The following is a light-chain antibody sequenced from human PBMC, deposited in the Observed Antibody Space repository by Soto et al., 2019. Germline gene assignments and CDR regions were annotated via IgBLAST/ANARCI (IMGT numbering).Light chain of an antibody. CDR3: KDCYVLPTT. Sequence: ELVMTQSPATLSVSPGERATLSYRASQSVSSNLAWYQQKPGQTPKLLIYVASTSATGIPARFRGTGSVTDFTLTISSLQSKEFAGYNLKDCYVLPTTFGVGTKVES. J-gene: IGKJ4*01. CDR1: QSVSSN. CDR2: VAS. V-gene: IGKV3-15*01.